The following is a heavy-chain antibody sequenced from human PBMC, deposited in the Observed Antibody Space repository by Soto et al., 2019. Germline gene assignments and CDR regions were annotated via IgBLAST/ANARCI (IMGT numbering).Heavy chain of an antibody. Sequence: QVHLVQSEAEVRKPGSSVKVSCKSSGGSFTTDSIIWVRQAPGQGLEWRGGINPVFRTPVYAQKFQGRVTISADESTSAAHLEVTGLTPEDTAVYFCAKGVASSDWGQGTPVTVSS. CDR2: INPVFRTP. CDR1: GGSFTTDS. D-gene: IGHD5-12*01. CDR3: AKGVASSD. J-gene: IGHJ4*02. V-gene: IGHV1-69*01.